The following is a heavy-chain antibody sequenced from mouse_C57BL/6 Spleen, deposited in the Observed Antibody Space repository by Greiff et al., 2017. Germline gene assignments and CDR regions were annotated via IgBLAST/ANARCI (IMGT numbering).Heavy chain of an antibody. CDR2: IYPGDGDT. CDR1: GYAFSSSW. Sequence: QVQLQQSGPELVKPGASVKISCKASGYAFSSSWMNWVKQRPGKGLEWIGRIYPGDGDTNYNGKFKGKATLTADKSSSTAYMQLSSLTSEDSAVYFCARGAYYSGSSYWYYDVWGTGTTVTVSS. D-gene: IGHD1-1*01. CDR3: ARGAYYSGSSYWYYDV. V-gene: IGHV1-82*01. J-gene: IGHJ1*03.